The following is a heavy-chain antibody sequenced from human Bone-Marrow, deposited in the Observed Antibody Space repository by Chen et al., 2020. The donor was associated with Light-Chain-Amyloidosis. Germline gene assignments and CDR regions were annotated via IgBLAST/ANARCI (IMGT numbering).Heavy chain of an antibody. J-gene: IGHJ4*02. D-gene: IGHD6-19*01. CDR2: INPNSGGT. V-gene: IGHV1-2*02. CDR1: EYTFTGYY. Sequence: QVQLVQSGGEVKKPGASVKVSCRASEYTFTGYYMHWVRQAPGQGLEWMGWINPNSGGTKYAQKFQGRVTMTRDTSISTAYMELSGLRSDDTAVYYCARSIAVAGRFDYWGQGTLVTVSS. CDR3: ARSIAVAGRFDY.